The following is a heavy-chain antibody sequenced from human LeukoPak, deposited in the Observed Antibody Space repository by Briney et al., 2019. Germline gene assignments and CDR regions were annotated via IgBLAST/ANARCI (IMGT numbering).Heavy chain of an antibody. CDR1: GFTVSNNY. Sequence: GGSLRLSCAASGFTVSNNYMIWVRQAPGKGLEWVSVIYSGGGTNYADSVKDRFTISRDNSKNTLYLQMNSLRDEDTAVYYGASDVGYCAAGTCYSFPDYWGQGTLVTVSS. J-gene: IGHJ4*02. V-gene: IGHV3-53*01. CDR3: ASDVGYCAAGTCYSFPDY. CDR2: IYSGGGT. D-gene: IGHD2-15*01.